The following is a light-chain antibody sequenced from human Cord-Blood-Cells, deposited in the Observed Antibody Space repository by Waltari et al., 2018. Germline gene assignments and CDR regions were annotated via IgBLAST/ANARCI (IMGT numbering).Light chain of an antibody. CDR2: GAS. CDR3: QKYNNLPYS. V-gene: IGKV3-15*01. CDR1: QSVSSN. J-gene: IGKJ2*03. Sequence: EIVMTQSPATLSVSSGERATLSCRASQSVSSNLAWYQQKTGQAPRLLIYGASTSATGISSWFSGSGSGTEFTLTISSLQSEDFAVFYGQKYNNLPYSFVQGTKLEI.